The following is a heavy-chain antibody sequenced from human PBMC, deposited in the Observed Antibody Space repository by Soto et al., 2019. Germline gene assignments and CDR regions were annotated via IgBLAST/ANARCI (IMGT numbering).Heavy chain of an antibody. CDR1: GGSFSGYY. J-gene: IGHJ4*02. CDR2: VYYSGTT. Sequence: LSLTCAVYGGSFSGYYWTWIRQIPGKRLEWIGYVYYSGTTNYNPSLKSRVTISVDLSKNRFSLRLSSVTTADTALYYCARTTAVPNTLRSRYFFDYWGQGTLVTVSS. CDR3: ARTTAVPNTLRSRYFFDY. D-gene: IGHD4-17*01. V-gene: IGHV4-59*01.